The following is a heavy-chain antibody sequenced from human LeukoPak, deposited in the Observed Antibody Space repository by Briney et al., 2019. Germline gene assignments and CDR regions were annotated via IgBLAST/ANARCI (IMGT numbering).Heavy chain of an antibody. CDR2: IWYDGSNK. CDR1: GFTFSSYG. Sequence: PGRSLRLSCAASGFTFSSYGMHWVRQAPGKGLEWAAVIWYDGSNKYYADSVKGRFTISRDNSKNTLYLQMNSLRADDTAVYYCARGGFGDPHFPDFWGQGTLVTVSS. D-gene: IGHD3-10*01. CDR3: ARGGFGDPHFPDF. J-gene: IGHJ4*02. V-gene: IGHV3-33*01.